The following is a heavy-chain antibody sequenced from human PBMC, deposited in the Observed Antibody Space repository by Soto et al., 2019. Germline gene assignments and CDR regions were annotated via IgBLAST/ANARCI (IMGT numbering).Heavy chain of an antibody. CDR3: ARWSASDYGYFGGLYDS. D-gene: IGHD4-17*01. CDR1: GGSLNNYA. J-gene: IGHJ4*02. V-gene: IGHV1-69*01. Sequence: QVQLVQSGAEVRKPGSSVKVSCKAFGGSLNNYAITWVRQAPGQGLEWMGGIIPIYGTANYAQKFRVRVTLTETADTSTIDMERSSLGDEDTAVYYCARWSASDYGYFGGLYDSWGQGTLVTVSS. CDR2: IIPIYGTA.